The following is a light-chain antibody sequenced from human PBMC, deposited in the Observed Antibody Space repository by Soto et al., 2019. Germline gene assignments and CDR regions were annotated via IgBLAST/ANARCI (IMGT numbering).Light chain of an antibody. Sequence: TKSPGTLSSSQGERATLSCRASQSVSSNYLAWYQQKPGQAPRLLIYGASSRATGIPDRFSGSGSGTDFTLTIDRLESEDFAVYFCQQYGDLPWTFGQGTKVDIK. V-gene: IGKV3-20*01. CDR1: QSVSSNY. J-gene: IGKJ1*01. CDR3: QQYGDLPWT. CDR2: GAS.